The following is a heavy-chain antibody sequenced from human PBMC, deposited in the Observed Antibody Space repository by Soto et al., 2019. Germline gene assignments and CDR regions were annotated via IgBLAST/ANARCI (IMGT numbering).Heavy chain of an antibody. CDR2: ISGSGGST. CDR1: GFTFSSYA. D-gene: IGHD6-19*01. Sequence: GSLRLSCAASGFTFSSYAMSWVRQAPGKRLEWVSVISGSGGSTYHAESVKGRFAISRDNSKNTLYLQMNSLRAEDRALYYCAKHVSGSPAYHFAYWGQGTLVTVSS. J-gene: IGHJ4*02. CDR3: AKHVSGSPAYHFAY. V-gene: IGHV3-23*01.